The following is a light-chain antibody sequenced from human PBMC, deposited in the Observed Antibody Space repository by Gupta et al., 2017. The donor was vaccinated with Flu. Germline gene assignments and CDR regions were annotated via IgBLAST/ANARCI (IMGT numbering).Light chain of an antibody. CDR2: LAS. CDR3: MQGLETPYT. Sequence: VTPGEPASISCSTSQRRLQRNGFDYLDWYVQKPGQPPQLLMHLASTRASGVPDRFSGVGSGTXFTLRIXRVEAEDVGVYYCMQGLETPYTFGXGTKLEIK. V-gene: IGKV2-28*01. J-gene: IGKJ2*01. CDR1: QRRLQRNGFDY.